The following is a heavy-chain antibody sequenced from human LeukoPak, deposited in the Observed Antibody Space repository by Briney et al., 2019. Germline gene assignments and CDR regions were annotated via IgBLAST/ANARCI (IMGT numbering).Heavy chain of an antibody. CDR3: TTDEGSGYSGSYYLDY. D-gene: IGHD1-26*01. CDR2: LKSEADGGTI. CDR1: GFTFSNAW. Sequence: KPGGSLRLSCAASGFTFSNAWMSWVRQAPGKGLEWVGRLKSEADGGTIDYAAPVKGRFTISRDDSKNTLYLQMNSLKTEDTAVYYCTTDEGSGYSGSYYLDYWGQGTLVTVSS. V-gene: IGHV3-15*01. J-gene: IGHJ4*02.